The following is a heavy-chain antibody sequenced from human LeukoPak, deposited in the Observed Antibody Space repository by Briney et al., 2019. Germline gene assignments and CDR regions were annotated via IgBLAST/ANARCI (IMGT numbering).Heavy chain of an antibody. CDR3: AKTTVTSEDYHYYYMDV. CDR1: GFTFTSFG. V-gene: IGHV1-18*01. CDR2: IITYNGNT. Sequence: ASVKVSCKASGFTFTSFGISWVRQAPRQGLEWMGLIITYNGNTRYAQNLQGRLTMTTDTSTDMAYMEMRSLRSDDTAVYYCAKTTVTSEDYHYYYMDVWRKGTTVTVSS. J-gene: IGHJ6*03. D-gene: IGHD4-17*01.